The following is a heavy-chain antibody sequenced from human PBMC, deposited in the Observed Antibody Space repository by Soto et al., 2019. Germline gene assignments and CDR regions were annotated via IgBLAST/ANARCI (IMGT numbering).Heavy chain of an antibody. Sequence: GESLKISCKGSGYSFTSYWISWVRQMPGKGLEWMGRIDPSDSYTNYSPSFQGHVTISADKSISTAYLQWSSLKASDTAMYYCARRRYCSSTSCYYWFDPRGQGTLVTVSS. D-gene: IGHD2-2*01. CDR3: ARRRYCSSTSCYYWFDP. V-gene: IGHV5-10-1*01. CDR2: IDPSDSYT. CDR1: GYSFTSYW. J-gene: IGHJ5*02.